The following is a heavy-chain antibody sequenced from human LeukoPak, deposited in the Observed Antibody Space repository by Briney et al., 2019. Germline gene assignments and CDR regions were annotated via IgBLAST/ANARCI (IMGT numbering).Heavy chain of an antibody. V-gene: IGHV3-23*01. J-gene: IGHJ4*02. CDR2: ISGGGGST. D-gene: IGHD3-22*01. CDR1: GFTFGSYA. Sequence: GGSLRLSCAPSGFTFGSYAMTWVRQAPGKGLEWVSAISGGGGSTYYADSVKGRFTISRDNPHNTLSLQMNSLRAEDTAVYYCVKDVVSSGYYSDYWGQGTLVTVSS. CDR3: VKDVVSSGYYSDY.